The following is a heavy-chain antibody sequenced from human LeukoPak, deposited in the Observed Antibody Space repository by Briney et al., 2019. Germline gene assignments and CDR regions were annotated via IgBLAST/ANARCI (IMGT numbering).Heavy chain of an antibody. Sequence: GGSLRLSCAASGFTVNSAYMTWVRLAPGKGLEWVSVIYTGGDTYYADSVKGRFTISRDNSKNTVYLQMNSLRVEDTAVYYCARDKDVYFDYWGQGTLVTVSS. CDR1: GFTVNSAY. CDR2: IYTGGDT. J-gene: IGHJ4*02. V-gene: IGHV3-66*01. CDR3: ARDKDVYFDY.